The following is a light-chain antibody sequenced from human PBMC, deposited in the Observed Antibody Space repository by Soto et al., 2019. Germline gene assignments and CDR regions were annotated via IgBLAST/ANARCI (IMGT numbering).Light chain of an antibody. Sequence: DIPMTQSPTTLSASVGDRVTITCRASQSISSWLAWYQQKPGKAPKLLIYDASSLESGVPSRFSGSGSGTEFTLTISSLQPDDFATYYCQKYNSYLWTFGQGTKVEIK. CDR3: QKYNSYLWT. V-gene: IGKV1-5*01. CDR1: QSISSW. CDR2: DAS. J-gene: IGKJ1*01.